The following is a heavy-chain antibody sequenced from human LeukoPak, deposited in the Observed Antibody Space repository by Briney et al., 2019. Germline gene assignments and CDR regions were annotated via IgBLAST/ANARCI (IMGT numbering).Heavy chain of an antibody. D-gene: IGHD3-10*01. Sequence: ASVKLSCKASGYTFTGYYIHWVRQAPGQGLQWMGWINPNSGDTHFPQKFQGRVTMTTDTSITTAYMELSRLRSDDTAVYYCARGGNYGSGTYTALDYWGQGALVTVSS. CDR1: GYTFTGYY. V-gene: IGHV1-2*02. CDR3: ARGGNYGSGTYTALDY. CDR2: INPNSGDT. J-gene: IGHJ4*02.